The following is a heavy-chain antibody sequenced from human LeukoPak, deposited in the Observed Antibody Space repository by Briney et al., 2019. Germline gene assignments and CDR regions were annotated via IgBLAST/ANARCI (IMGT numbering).Heavy chain of an antibody. J-gene: IGHJ4*02. V-gene: IGHV1-46*01. CDR1: GYTFTSYY. D-gene: IGHD2-15*01. CDR2: INPSGGST. CDR3: ARDPHGRYYFDY. Sequence: ASVKVSCKASGYTFTSYYIHWVRQAPGQGLEWMGIINPSGGSTSYAQKFQGRATMTRDTSMSTVYMELSSLRSEDTAVYYCARDPHGRYYFDYWGQGTLVTVSS.